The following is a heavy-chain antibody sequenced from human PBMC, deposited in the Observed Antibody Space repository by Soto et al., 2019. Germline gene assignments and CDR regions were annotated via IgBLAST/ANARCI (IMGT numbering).Heavy chain of an antibody. D-gene: IGHD3-10*01. Sequence: GGSLRLSCAASGFTFSSYGMHWVRQAPGKGLEWVAVTSYDGSNKYYADSVKGRFTISRDNSKSTLYLQMNSLKTEDTAVYYCAKGEYYYGSGSPYYAMDVWGQGTTVTVSS. V-gene: IGHV3-30*18. CDR2: TSYDGSNK. CDR3: AKGEYYYGSGSPYYAMDV. CDR1: GFTFSSYG. J-gene: IGHJ6*02.